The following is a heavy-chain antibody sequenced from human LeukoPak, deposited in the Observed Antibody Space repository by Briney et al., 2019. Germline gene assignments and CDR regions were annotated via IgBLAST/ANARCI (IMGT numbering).Heavy chain of an antibody. Sequence: IFGTSNSAQKFQRTVTIPPDESTSTAYMELSSLRSEDTAVYYCARDPVYGDYGVEYFQHWGQGTLVTVSS. D-gene: IGHD4-17*01. J-gene: IGHJ1*01. V-gene: IGHV1-69*01. CDR2: IFGTS. CDR3: ARDPVYGDYGVEYFQH.